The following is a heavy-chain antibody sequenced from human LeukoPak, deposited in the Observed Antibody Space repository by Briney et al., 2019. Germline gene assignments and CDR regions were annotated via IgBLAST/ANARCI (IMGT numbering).Heavy chain of an antibody. CDR3: LIASTGRGTQGDFDY. CDR1: GFTFSSYW. D-gene: IGHD6-13*01. J-gene: IGHJ4*02. CDR2: IKQDGSEK. Sequence: GGSLRLSCAASGFTFSSYWMSWVRKAPGKGLEWVANIKQDGSEKYYVDSVKGRFTISRDNAKNSLSLQMNSLRAEDTAVYYCLIASTGRGTQGDFDYWGQGTLVTVSS. V-gene: IGHV3-7*01.